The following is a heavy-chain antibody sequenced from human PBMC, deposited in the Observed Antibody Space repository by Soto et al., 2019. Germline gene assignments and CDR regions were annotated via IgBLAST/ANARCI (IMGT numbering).Heavy chain of an antibody. CDR2: ISSSSSYI. Sequence: GGSLRLSCAASGFTFSSYSMNWVRQAPGKGLEWVSSISSSSSYIYYADSVKGRFTISRDNAKNSLYLQMNSLRAEDTAVYYCARDNTGDSSGYYFYPEFGYWGQGTLVTVS. CDR3: ARDNTGDSSGYYFYPEFGY. CDR1: GFTFSSYS. D-gene: IGHD3-22*01. J-gene: IGHJ4*02. V-gene: IGHV3-21*01.